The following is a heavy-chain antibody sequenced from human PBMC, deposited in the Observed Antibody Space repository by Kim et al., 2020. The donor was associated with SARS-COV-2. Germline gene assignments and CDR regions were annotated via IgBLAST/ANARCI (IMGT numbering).Heavy chain of an antibody. J-gene: IGHJ4*02. V-gene: IGHV1-18*01. CDR3: ARLRYFDWLIDY. D-gene: IGHD3-9*01. Sequence: YAPELQGRVTMTTDKSTSKAYMELRSMRSDDTVVYYCARLRYFDWLIDYWGQGTLVTVSS.